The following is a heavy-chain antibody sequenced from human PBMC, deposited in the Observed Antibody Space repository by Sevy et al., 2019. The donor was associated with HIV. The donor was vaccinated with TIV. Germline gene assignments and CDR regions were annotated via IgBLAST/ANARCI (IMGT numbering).Heavy chain of an antibody. J-gene: IGHJ6*04. Sequence: ASVKVSCKASGYTFTGYYMHWVRQAPGQGLEWMGWINPNSGGTKYTQKFQGRVTMTRDTSISTAYMELSRLRSDDTAVSHCARGGYCSSTRCRYYYYYGMDVWGEGTTVTVSS. CDR3: ARGGYCSSTRCRYYYYYGMDV. CDR1: GYTFTGYY. CDR2: INPNSGGT. D-gene: IGHD2-2*01. V-gene: IGHV1-2*02.